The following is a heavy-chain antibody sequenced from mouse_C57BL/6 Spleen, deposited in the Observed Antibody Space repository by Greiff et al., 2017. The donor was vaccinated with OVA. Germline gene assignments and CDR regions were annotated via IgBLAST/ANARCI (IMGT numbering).Heavy chain of an antibody. V-gene: IGHV2-9-1*01. CDR3: ARKEGSYGSQLGYFDV. D-gene: IGHD1-1*01. Sequence: VQLQQSGPGLVAPSQSLSITCTVSGFSLTSYAISWVRQPPGKGLEWLGVIWTGGGTNYNSALKSRLSISKDNSKSQVFLKMNSLQTDDTARYYCARKEGSYGSQLGYFDVWGTGTTVTVSS. CDR2: IWTGGGT. CDR1: GFSLTSYA. J-gene: IGHJ1*03.